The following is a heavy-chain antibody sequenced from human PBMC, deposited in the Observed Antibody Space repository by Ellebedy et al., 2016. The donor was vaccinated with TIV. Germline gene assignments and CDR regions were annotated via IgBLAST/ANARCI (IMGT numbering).Heavy chain of an antibody. V-gene: IGHV4-59*13. D-gene: IGHD5-18*01. Sequence: SETLSLXXTVSGGCFNSYYWTWIRQPPGKGLEWVGHFTHTGRTNYNPSLQSRVAISLDSSKTQFSLELNSVTAADTAVYFCARLGYSYDLHYWGQGTLVTVSS. CDR3: ARLGYSYDLHY. CDR1: GGCFNSYY. J-gene: IGHJ4*02. CDR2: FTHTGRT.